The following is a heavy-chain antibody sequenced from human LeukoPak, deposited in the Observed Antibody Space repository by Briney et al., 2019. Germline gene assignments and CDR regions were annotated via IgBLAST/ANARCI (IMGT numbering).Heavy chain of an antibody. Sequence: SVKVSFTASGGTFSSYAISWVRQAPGQGLEWMGGIIPIFGTANYAQKFQGRVTITADESTSTAYMELSSLRSEDTAVYYCARARGYCSGGSCYDYWGQGTPVTVSS. CDR2: IIPIFGTA. D-gene: IGHD2-15*01. CDR1: GGTFSSYA. J-gene: IGHJ4*02. CDR3: ARARGYCSGGSCYDY. V-gene: IGHV1-69*01.